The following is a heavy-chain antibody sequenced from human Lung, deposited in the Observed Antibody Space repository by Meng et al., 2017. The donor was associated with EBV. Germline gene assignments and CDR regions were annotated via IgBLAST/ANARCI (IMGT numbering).Heavy chain of an antibody. Sequence: QVQLVVSGXGVVQPGRSLRLSCVGSGFTFNSFGIHWVRQTPGKGLEWVALVWHDGSSKYYADSFKGRFTISRDNSKNTAYLEMSSLGAEDTALYYCAIPARELGYFDFWGQGTLVTVSS. D-gene: IGHD6-13*01. CDR1: GFTFNSFG. V-gene: IGHV3-33*01. J-gene: IGHJ4*02. CDR2: VWHDGSSK. CDR3: AIPARELGYFDF.